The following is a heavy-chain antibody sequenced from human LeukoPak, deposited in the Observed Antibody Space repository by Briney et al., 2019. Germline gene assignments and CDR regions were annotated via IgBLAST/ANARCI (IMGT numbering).Heavy chain of an antibody. CDR1: GVSFSGYY. Sequence: SETLSLTCAVYGVSFSGYYWSWIRQPPGKGLEWIGEINHSGSTNYNPSLKSRVTISVDTSKNQFSLKLSSVTAADTAVYYCARYTSSHFDYWGQGTLVTVSS. CDR2: INHSGST. CDR3: ARYTSSHFDY. D-gene: IGHD1-26*01. V-gene: IGHV4-34*01. J-gene: IGHJ4*02.